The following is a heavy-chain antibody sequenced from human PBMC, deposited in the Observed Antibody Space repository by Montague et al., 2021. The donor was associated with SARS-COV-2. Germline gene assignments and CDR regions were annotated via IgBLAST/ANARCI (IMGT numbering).Heavy chain of an antibody. CDR3: ARDLSSSWSYWFDP. CDR2: IYASGST. D-gene: IGHD6-13*01. Sequence: TLSLTCTGSGGYISGGDCYWSWMRQPAGRGMEWIGRIYASGSTKYNPSLKSRVTISVDTSKNQFSLKVSSVTAADTAVYYCARDLSSSWSYWFDPWGQGTLVTVSS. V-gene: IGHV4-61*02. CDR1: GGYISGGDCY. J-gene: IGHJ5*02.